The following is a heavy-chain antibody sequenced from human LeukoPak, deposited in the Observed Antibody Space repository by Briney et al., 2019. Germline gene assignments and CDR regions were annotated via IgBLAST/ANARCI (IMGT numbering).Heavy chain of an antibody. J-gene: IGHJ4*02. CDR2: INPSGGNT. Sequence: ASVKVSCKTSGYSFTSYNLHWVRQAPGQRLEWMGIINPSGGNTNYAQKFQGRVTMTTDTSTSTAYMELRSLRSDDTAVYYCARDLKQSNARPWYFDYWGQGTLVTVSS. V-gene: IGHV1-46*01. CDR3: ARDLKQSNARPWYFDY. CDR1: GYSFTSYN. D-gene: IGHD1/OR15-1a*01.